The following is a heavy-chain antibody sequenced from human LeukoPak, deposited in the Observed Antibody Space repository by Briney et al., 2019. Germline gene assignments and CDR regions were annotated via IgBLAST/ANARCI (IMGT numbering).Heavy chain of an antibody. CDR2: IWYGGRNK. CDR1: GFTFSSYG. V-gene: IGHV3-30*02. D-gene: IGHD3-10*01. Sequence: GGSLRLSCAASGFTFSSYGMHWVRQAPGRGLEWVAVIWYGGRNKYYGDSVKGRFTISRDNSKNTLYLQMDGLRAEDTAVYYCAKDLNYFGSGNYAFDHWGQGTLVTVSS. J-gene: IGHJ4*02. CDR3: AKDLNYFGSGNYAFDH.